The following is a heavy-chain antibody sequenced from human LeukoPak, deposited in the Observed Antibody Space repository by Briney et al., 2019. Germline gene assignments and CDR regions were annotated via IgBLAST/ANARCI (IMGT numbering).Heavy chain of an antibody. J-gene: IGHJ4*02. CDR2: INPNSGAT. D-gene: IGHD1-26*01. Sequence: ASVKVSCTPSGYTFTGYYLHWVRQAPGQGLEWMGWINPNSGATEYSQKFQGRVTMTRDTSISTAYMELSRLRSDDTAVYYCARDKGLRVLVGAVDYWGQGTLVTVSS. CDR3: ARDKGLRVLVGAVDY. V-gene: IGHV1-2*02. CDR1: GYTFTGYY.